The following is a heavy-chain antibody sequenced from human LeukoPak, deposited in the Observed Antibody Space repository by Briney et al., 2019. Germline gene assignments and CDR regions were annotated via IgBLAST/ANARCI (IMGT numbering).Heavy chain of an antibody. Sequence: GESLKSSCKGSGYSFTSYWIGWVRQMPGKGLEWMGIIYPGDSDTRYSPSFQGQVTISADKSISTAYLQWSSLKASDTAMYYCVRSGYSRSWYQGDYCGQGTLVTVSS. CDR3: VRSGYSRSWYQGDY. J-gene: IGHJ4*02. CDR2: IYPGDSDT. CDR1: GYSFTSYW. V-gene: IGHV5-51*01. D-gene: IGHD6-13*01.